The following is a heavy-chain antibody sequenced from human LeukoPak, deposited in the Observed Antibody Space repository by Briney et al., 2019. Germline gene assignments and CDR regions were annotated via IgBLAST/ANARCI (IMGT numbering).Heavy chain of an antibody. CDR3: AKDPQTYDSSGDDY. Sequence: GGSLRLSCAASGFTFSNYAMSWVRQAPGRGLEWVSAISGSSGLTYYADSVKGRFTISRDNSKNTLYLQMNSLRAEDTAVYYCAKDPQTYDSSGDDYWGQGTLVTVSS. J-gene: IGHJ4*02. D-gene: IGHD3-22*01. V-gene: IGHV3-23*01. CDR2: ISGSSGLT. CDR1: GFTFSNYA.